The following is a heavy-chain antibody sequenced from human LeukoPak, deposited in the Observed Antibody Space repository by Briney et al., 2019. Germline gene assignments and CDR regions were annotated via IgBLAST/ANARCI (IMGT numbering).Heavy chain of an antibody. V-gene: IGHV4-59*08. Sequence: SETLSLTCTVSGGSINTYYWSWIRQPPGKGLEWIAYVRDNGESNYNPSHKSRVAISLDTANNQISLRLNFVAAADTAIYYCARQPANTAAFDIWGLGTMVTVSS. CDR3: ARQPANTAAFDI. D-gene: IGHD5-18*01. CDR1: GGSINTYY. CDR2: VRDNGES. J-gene: IGHJ3*02.